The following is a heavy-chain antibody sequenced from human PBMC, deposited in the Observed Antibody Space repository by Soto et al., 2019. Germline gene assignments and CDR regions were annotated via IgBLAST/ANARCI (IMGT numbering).Heavy chain of an antibody. CDR2: ISSSSSTI. Sequence: GGSLRLSCTASGFTFSSYSMNWVRQAPGKGLEWVSYISSSSSTIYYADSVKGRFTISRDDAKNSLYLQMNSLRDEDTAVYYCARDPKYSSSSSDDPYYYYGMDVWGQGTTVTVSS. D-gene: IGHD6-6*01. CDR1: GFTFSSYS. CDR3: ARDPKYSSSSSDDPYYYYGMDV. J-gene: IGHJ6*02. V-gene: IGHV3-48*02.